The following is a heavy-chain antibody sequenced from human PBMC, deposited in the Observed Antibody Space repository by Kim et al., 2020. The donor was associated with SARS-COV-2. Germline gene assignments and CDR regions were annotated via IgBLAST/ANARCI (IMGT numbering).Heavy chain of an antibody. Sequence: SETLSLTCTVSGHSISSGYWGWIRQSPGKGLEYIGNVFHSGSTYYNPSLKSRVTISVDKSKNQFSLTLTPVTAADTAIYYCVKEGAVAANWFDPWGQG. J-gene: IGHJ5*02. CDR2: VFHSGST. CDR3: VKEGAVAANWFDP. CDR1: GHSISSGY. D-gene: IGHD6-19*01. V-gene: IGHV4-38-2*02.